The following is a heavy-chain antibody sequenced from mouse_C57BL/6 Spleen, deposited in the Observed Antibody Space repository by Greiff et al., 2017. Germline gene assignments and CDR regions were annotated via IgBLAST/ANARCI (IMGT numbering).Heavy chain of an antibody. CDR1: GYTFPGYT. J-gene: IGHJ3*01. CDR3: ARWAY. CDR2: INPSSGYT. Sequence: QVQLQQSGAELARPGASVKMSCKASGYTFPGYTMHWVQQRPGQGLEWIGYINPSSGYTKYNQKFKDKATLTADKSSSTAYMQLSSLTSEDSAVYYCARWAYWGQGTLVTVSA. V-gene: IGHV1-4*01.